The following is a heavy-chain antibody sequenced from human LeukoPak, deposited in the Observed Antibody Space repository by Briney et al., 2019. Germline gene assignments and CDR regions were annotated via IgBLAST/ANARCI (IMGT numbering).Heavy chain of an antibody. Sequence: ASVNVSCKASGYTFTGYYMHWVRKTPGQGLEWMGWINPNTGDTTYGRKFQGRVTMTRDTSINTAYMELRSLRSDDTAVYYCARSRRVGNGEYPDYWGQGTLVTVSS. CDR2: INPNTGDT. D-gene: IGHD3-10*01. J-gene: IGHJ4*02. CDR1: GYTFTGYY. CDR3: ARSRRVGNGEYPDY. V-gene: IGHV1-2*02.